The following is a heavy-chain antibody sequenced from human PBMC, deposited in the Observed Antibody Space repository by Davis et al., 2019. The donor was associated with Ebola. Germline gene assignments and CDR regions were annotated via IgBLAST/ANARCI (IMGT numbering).Heavy chain of an antibody. CDR1: GYSFTSYW. V-gene: IGHV5-51*01. CDR3: ARLYDSSGYYYA. D-gene: IGHD3-22*01. CDR2: IYPGDSDT. Sequence: PGGSLRLSCKGSGYSFTSYWIGWVRQMPGKGLEWMGIIYPGDSDTRYSPSFQGQVTISADKSISTAYLQWSSLKASDTAMYYCARLYDSSGYYYAWGQGTLVTVSS. J-gene: IGHJ5*02.